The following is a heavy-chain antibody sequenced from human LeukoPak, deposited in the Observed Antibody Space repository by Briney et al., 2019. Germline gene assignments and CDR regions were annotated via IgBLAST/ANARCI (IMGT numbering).Heavy chain of an antibody. Sequence: SETLSLTCAVSGGSISSGGYSWRWIRQPPGKGLEWIGYIYHSGSTYYNPSLKSRVTISVDRSKNQFSLKLSSVTAADTAVYYCARNSRRGTAHFDYWGQGTLVTVSS. CDR3: ARNSRRGTAHFDY. D-gene: IGHD1-1*01. CDR2: IYHSGST. CDR1: GGSISSGGYS. J-gene: IGHJ4*02. V-gene: IGHV4-30-2*01.